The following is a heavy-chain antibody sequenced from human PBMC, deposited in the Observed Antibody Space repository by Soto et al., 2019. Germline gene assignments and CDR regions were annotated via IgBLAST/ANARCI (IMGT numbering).Heavy chain of an antibody. Sequence: VASVKVSCKASGYTFTSYYMHWVRQAPGQGLEWMGIINPSGGSTSYAQKFQGRVTMTRDTSTSTVYMELSSLRSEDTAVYYCARDYGYCSSTSCSDYYYGMDVWGQGTTVTVSS. D-gene: IGHD2-2*01. V-gene: IGHV1-46*01. CDR3: ARDYGYCSSTSCSDYYYGMDV. CDR2: INPSGGST. CDR1: GYTFTSYY. J-gene: IGHJ6*02.